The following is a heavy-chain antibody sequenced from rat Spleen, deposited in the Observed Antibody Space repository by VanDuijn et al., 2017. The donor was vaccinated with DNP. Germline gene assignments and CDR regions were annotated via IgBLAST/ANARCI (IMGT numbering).Heavy chain of an antibody. Sequence: EVQLVESGGGLVQPGRSLKLSCAASGFTFSDYYMAWVRQAPTKGLEWVAYISYDGGSTYYGDSVKGRFTISRDNAKSTLYLKMKSLRSEDMATYYCARPWELGFAYWGQGTLVTVSS. CDR2: ISYDGGST. D-gene: IGHD5-1*01. V-gene: IGHV5-22*01. CDR1: GFTFSDYY. CDR3: ARPWELGFAY. J-gene: IGHJ3*01.